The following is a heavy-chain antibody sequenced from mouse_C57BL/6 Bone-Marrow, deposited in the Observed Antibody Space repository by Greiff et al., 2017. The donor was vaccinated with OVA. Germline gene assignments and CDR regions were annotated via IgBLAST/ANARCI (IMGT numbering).Heavy chain of an antibody. J-gene: IGHJ1*03. CDR3: AREGYPYWYFDV. CDR2: IHPNSGST. Sequence: QVQLQQPGAELVKPGASVKLSCKASGYTFTSYWMHWVKQRPGQGLEWIGMIHPNSGSTNYNEKFKSKATLTVDKSSSPAYMQLSSLTSEDSAVYYCAREGYPYWYFDVWGTGTTVTVSS. D-gene: IGHD2-14*01. CDR1: GYTFTSYW. V-gene: IGHV1-64*01.